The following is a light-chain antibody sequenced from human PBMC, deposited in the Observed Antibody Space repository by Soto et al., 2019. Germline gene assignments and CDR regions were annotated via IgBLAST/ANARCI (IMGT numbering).Light chain of an antibody. CDR2: GAS. J-gene: IGKJ3*01. CDR1: QSVSSSY. V-gene: IGKV3-20*01. Sequence: EIVLTQSPGTLSLSPGERATLSCRASQSVSSSYLAWYQQKPGQAPRLLIYGASSRATGIPDRFSGSGSGTDFTLTSSRLEPEDFAVYYCQQYGSSCTFGPGTKVHIK. CDR3: QQYGSSCT.